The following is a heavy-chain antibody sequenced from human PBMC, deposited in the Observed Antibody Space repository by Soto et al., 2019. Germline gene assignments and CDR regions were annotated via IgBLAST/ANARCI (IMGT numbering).Heavy chain of an antibody. V-gene: IGHV3-23*01. CDR3: AKDPPSGIDY. J-gene: IGHJ4*02. D-gene: IGHD1-26*01. Sequence: GGSLRLSCAASGFTFSSYAMSWVRQAPGKGLEWASAISGSGGSTFYAGSVKGRFTISRDNSKNTLYLQMNSLRAEDTAIYYCAKDPPSGIDYWGQGTLVTVSS. CDR2: ISGSGGST. CDR1: GFTFSSYA.